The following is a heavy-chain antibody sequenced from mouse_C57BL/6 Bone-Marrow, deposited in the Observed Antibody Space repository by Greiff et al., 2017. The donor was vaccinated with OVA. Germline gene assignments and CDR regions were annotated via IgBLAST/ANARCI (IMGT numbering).Heavy chain of an antibody. J-gene: IGHJ2*01. V-gene: IGHV1-81*01. Sequence: VQLQQSGAELARPGASVKLSCKASGYTFTSYGISWVNQRTGQGLEWIGEIYPRSGNTYYNEKFKGKATLTADKSSSTAYMELRSLTSEDSAVYFCARDILITTVVAVDYWGQGTTLTVSS. CDR2: IYPRSGNT. CDR3: ARDILITTVVAVDY. CDR1: GYTFTSYG. D-gene: IGHD1-1*01.